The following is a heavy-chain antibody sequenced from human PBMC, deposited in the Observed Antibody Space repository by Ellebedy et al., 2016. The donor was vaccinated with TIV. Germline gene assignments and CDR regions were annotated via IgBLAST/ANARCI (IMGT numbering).Heavy chain of an antibody. V-gene: IGHV3-49*03. CDR3: TRGVAVAGTDY. CDR2: IRSKAYGGTT. Sequence: GESLKISXTASGFTFGDYAMSWFRQAPGKGLEWVGFIRSKAYGGTTEYAASVKGRFTISRDDSKSIAYLQMNSLKTEDTAVYYCTRGVAVAGTDYWGQGTLVTVSS. D-gene: IGHD6-19*01. CDR1: GFTFGDYA. J-gene: IGHJ4*02.